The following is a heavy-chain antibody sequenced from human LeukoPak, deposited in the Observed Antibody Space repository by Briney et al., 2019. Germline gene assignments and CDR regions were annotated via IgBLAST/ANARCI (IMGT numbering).Heavy chain of an antibody. V-gene: IGHV3-23*01. CDR2: ISGSGGST. D-gene: IGHD2-2*01. CDR1: GFTFSSYA. CDR3: AIDIVVVPAAIVDYYYYYMDV. J-gene: IGHJ6*03. Sequence: PGGSLRLSCAASGFTFSSYAMSWVRQAPGKGLEWVSAISGSGGSTYYADSVKGRFTISRDNSKNTLYLQMNSLRAEDTAVYYCAIDIVVVPAAIVDYYYYYMDVWGKGTTVTVSS.